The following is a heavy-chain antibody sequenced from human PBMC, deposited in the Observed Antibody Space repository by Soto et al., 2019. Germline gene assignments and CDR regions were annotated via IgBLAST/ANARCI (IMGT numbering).Heavy chain of an antibody. CDR1: GFTVSNNY. D-gene: IGHD6-13*01. CDR2: IYSGCST. V-gene: IGHV3-53*01. Sequence: GGSLRLSCAASGFTVSNNYMTWVRQTPGKGLEWVSVIYSGCSTYYSDSVKGRFTISRDNSKNTLYLQMNSLRAEGTAVYYCARGPLYSSSWPYWCERWGKGNMVNVSA. CDR3: ARGPLYSSSWPYWCER. J-gene: IGHJ5*02.